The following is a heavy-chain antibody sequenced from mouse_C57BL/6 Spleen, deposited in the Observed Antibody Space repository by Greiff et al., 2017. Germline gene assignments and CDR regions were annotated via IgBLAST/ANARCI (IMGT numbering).Heavy chain of an antibody. CDR3: ASGEGSPWFAY. J-gene: IGHJ3*01. CDR1: GYAFSSSW. V-gene: IGHV1-82*01. D-gene: IGHD1-1*01. Sequence: QVQLQQSGPELVKPGASVKISCKASGYAFSSSWMNWVKQRPGKGLEWIGRIYPGDGDTNYNGKFKGKATLTADQSSSTAYMQLSSLTAEDSAVYFCASGEGSPWFAYWGQGTLVTVSA. CDR2: IYPGDGDT.